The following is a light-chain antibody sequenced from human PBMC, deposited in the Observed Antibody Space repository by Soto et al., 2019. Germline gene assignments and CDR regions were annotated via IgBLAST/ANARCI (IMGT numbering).Light chain of an antibody. Sequence: EMVMTQSPATLSVSPGERVTLSCRATQSVSSDLALYQQRPGQAPRLLIYGASTRATGIAARFSGSGSGTEFTLTISSLESEDFAVYYCLQYDNWPPTFGQGTKLEIK. CDR3: LQYDNWPPT. V-gene: IGKV3-15*01. CDR2: GAS. CDR1: QSVSSD. J-gene: IGKJ2*01.